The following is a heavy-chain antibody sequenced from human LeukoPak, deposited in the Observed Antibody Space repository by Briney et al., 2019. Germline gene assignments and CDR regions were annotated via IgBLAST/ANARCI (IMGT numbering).Heavy chain of an antibody. CDR3: VRDYFNTTGYPPKPFFFDH. J-gene: IGHJ4*02. CDR2: INQSGST. CDR1: SGSFSGYY. Sequence: PSETLSLTCAVYSGSFSGYYWTWIRQSPGKGLQWIGEINQSGSTNYNPSLKRRVSISLDTSKNQFSLKVHSVTAADTAVYYCVRDYFNTTGYPPKPFFFDHWGQGTLVSVSS. D-gene: IGHD3-22*01. V-gene: IGHV4-34*01.